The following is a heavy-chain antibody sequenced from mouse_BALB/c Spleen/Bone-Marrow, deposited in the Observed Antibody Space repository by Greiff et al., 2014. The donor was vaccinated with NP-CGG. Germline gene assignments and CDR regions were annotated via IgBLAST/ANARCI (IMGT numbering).Heavy chain of an antibody. CDR2: IWRGGST. D-gene: IGHD2-13*01. J-gene: IGHJ2*01. CDR1: GFSLTSYG. Sequence: VKLVESGPSLVQPSQSLSITCTVSGFSLTSYGVHWVRQSPGKGLEWLGVIWRGGSTDYNAAFMSRLSITKDNSKSQVFFKMNSLQADDTAIYYCAKRGDNGYFDYWGQGTTLTVSS. CDR3: AKRGDNGYFDY. V-gene: IGHV2-5-1*01.